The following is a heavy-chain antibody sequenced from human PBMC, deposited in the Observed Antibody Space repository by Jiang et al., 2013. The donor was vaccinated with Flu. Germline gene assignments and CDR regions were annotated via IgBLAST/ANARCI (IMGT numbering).Heavy chain of an antibody. CDR3: ARGNYDILSSYYEKNYDGFDI. V-gene: IGHV1-2*06. Sequence: SGAEVKKPGASVKVSCKPSGYTFTAFHMYWVRQAPGQGLEWMGRINPKSGATNYAQKFQGRVTMTRDTSTDTAYMEMSSLRSDDTAVYYCARGNYDILSSYYEKNYDGFDIWGQGTMVTVSS. CDR1: GYTFTAFH. J-gene: IGHJ3*02. D-gene: IGHD3-9*01. CDR2: INPKSGAT.